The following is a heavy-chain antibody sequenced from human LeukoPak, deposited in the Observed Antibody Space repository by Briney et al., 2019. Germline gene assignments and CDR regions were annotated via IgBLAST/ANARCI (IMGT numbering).Heavy chain of an antibody. CDR1: GGSISSGGYY. J-gene: IGHJ5*02. Sequence: SQTLSLTCTVSGGSISSGGYYWSWIRQHPGKGLEWIGYIYYSGSTYYNPSLKSRVTISVDTSKNQFSLKLSSVTAADTAVYYCARVGSSTMVRGVITFLHWFDPWGQGTLVTVSS. D-gene: IGHD3-10*01. V-gene: IGHV4-31*03. CDR3: ARVGSSTMVRGVITFLHWFDP. CDR2: IYYSGST.